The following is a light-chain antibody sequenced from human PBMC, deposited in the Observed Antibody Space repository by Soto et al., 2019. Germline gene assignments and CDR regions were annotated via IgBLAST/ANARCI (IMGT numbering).Light chain of an antibody. Sequence: EIVLTQSPATLSLSPGERATLSCRATWSVSMYLAWYQPTPGQPPRLLIYDTANRAAGMPARLSGSGSGTDFTLPISSLEPDDFAVYYCQQRSNWPPITFGQGTRLEI. CDR1: WSVSMY. CDR2: DTA. V-gene: IGKV3-11*01. CDR3: QQRSNWPPIT. J-gene: IGKJ5*01.